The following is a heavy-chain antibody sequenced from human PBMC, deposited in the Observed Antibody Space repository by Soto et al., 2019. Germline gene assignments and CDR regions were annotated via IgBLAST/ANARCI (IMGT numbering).Heavy chain of an antibody. V-gene: IGHV5-51*01. Sequence: PGESLKISCKGSGYTFTDYWIGWVRQLPGKGLEWMGIIYPGDSDTRYSPSFQGHVTIAVDKSTSTGYMQWNTLKASDTAKYYCGRHISNFRYYFGAMDVWGQETTVT. J-gene: IGHJ6*02. D-gene: IGHD4-4*01. CDR2: IYPGDSDT. CDR3: GRHISNFRYYFGAMDV. CDR1: GYTFTDYW.